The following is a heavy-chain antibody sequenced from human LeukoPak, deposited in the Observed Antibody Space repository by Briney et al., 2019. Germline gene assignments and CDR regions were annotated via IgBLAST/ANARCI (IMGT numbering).Heavy chain of an antibody. CDR2: IYGGGST. Sequence: GGSLRLSCAASGFSVSDYHMSWVRQAPGKGPEWIAVIYGGGSTYYADSVRGRFTISRDNSKNTLYLQMNSLGVEDTAVYYCASAVTTWLDNWGQGTLVTVSS. CDR3: ASAVTTWLDN. J-gene: IGHJ4*02. D-gene: IGHD4-17*01. V-gene: IGHV3-66*01. CDR1: GFSVSDYH.